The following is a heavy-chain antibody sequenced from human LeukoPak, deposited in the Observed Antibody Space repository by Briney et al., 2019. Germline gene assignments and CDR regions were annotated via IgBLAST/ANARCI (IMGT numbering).Heavy chain of an antibody. V-gene: IGHV3-23*01. CDR2: ISGSGGST. CDR3: AKDSSSSMYYYYGMDV. CDR1: GFTFSDYY. J-gene: IGHJ6*02. Sequence: GGSLRLSCAASGFTFSDYYMNWIRQAPGKGLEWVSAISGSGGSTYYADSVKGRFTISRDNSKNTLYLQMNSLRVEDTAVYYCAKDSSSSMYYYYGMDVWGQGTTVTVSS. D-gene: IGHD6-6*01.